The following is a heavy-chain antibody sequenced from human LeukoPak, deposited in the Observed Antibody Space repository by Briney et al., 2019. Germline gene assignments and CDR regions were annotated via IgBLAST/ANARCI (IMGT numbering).Heavy chain of an antibody. V-gene: IGHV1-2*02. CDR3: ARVKGSGNTNYFDY. CDR2: INPNSGGT. D-gene: IGHD3-10*01. Sequence: ASVKVSCKASGYTFTGYYMHWVRQAPGQGLEWMGWINPNSGGTNYAQKFQGRVTMTRDTSISTAYMELSRLRSDDTAVYYCARVKGSGNTNYFDYWGQGALVTVSS. J-gene: IGHJ4*02. CDR1: GYTFTGYY.